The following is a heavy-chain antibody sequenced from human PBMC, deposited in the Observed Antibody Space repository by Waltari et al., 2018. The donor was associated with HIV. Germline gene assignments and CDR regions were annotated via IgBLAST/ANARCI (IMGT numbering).Heavy chain of an antibody. CDR2: IYTSGSN. CDR1: GGSISSYY. CDR3: ARDRGLNGFDP. V-gene: IGHV4-4*07. Sequence: QVQLQESVPGLVKPSETLSLTCTVSGGSISSYYWSWIRQPAGKGLEWIGRIYTSGSNNDNPSLKRRVTMSVDTSKNQFALKLSSVTAADTAVYYWARDRGLNGFDPWGEGTLVTVAS. J-gene: IGHJ5*02. D-gene: IGHD3-10*01.